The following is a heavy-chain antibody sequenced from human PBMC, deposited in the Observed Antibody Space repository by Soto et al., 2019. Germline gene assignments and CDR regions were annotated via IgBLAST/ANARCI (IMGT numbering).Heavy chain of an antibody. CDR2: ISGSGSTI. D-gene: IGHD3-22*01. CDR1: GFTFSDYY. CDR3: ARGDYYDSSGPFSDAFDI. V-gene: IGHV3-11*01. J-gene: IGHJ3*02. Sequence: GGSLRLSCAASGFTFSDYYMSWIRQAPGKGLEWVSFISGSGSTIYYADSVKGRFTISRDNAKNSLYLQMNSLRAEDTAVYYCARGDYYDSSGPFSDAFDIWGQGTMVTVSS.